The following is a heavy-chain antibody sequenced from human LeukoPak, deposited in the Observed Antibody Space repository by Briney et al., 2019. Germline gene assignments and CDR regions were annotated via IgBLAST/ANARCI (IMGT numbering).Heavy chain of an antibody. V-gene: IGHV3-23*01. CDR1: GFTFSSYA. CDR2: ISGSGGST. J-gene: IGHJ4*02. CDR3: AKGWSSGWSVFDY. Sequence: GGSLRLSCPASGFTFSSYAMSWVRQAPGKGLEWVSAISGSGGSTYYADSVRGRFTISRDNSKNTLYPQMNSLRAEDTAVYYCAKGWSSGWSVFDYWGQGTLVTVSS. D-gene: IGHD6-19*01.